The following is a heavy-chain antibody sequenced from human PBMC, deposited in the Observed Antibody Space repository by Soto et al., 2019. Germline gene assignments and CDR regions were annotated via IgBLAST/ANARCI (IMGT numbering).Heavy chain of an antibody. CDR3: AKGSWRGYCSDTRCYTINY. CDR2: FDPEDGET. D-gene: IGHD2-2*02. J-gene: IGHJ4*02. V-gene: IGHV1-24*01. CDR1: GDTLTELS. Sequence: ASVKVSCKVSGDTLTELSIHWVRQAPGKGLEWMGGFDPEDGETISAQKFQGRVTMTSDTPTNTAYMELSSLRYDDTAVYYCAKGSWRGYCSDTRCYTINYWGQGTLVTVSS.